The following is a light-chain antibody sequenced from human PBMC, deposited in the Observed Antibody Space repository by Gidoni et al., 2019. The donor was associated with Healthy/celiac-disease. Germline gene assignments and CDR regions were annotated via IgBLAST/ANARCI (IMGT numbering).Light chain of an antibody. Sequence: EIVLTQSPGTLSLSPGERATLSCRASQSVSSSYLAWYQQNPGQAPRLLIYGASSWATGIPDRFSGSGSGTDFTLTISRLEPEDFAVYYCQQYGSSPPYTFGQGTKLEIK. J-gene: IGKJ2*01. CDR3: QQYGSSPPYT. CDR2: GAS. V-gene: IGKV3-20*01. CDR1: QSVSSSY.